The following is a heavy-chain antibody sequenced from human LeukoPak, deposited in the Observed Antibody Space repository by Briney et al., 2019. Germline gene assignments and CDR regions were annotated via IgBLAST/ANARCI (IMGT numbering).Heavy chain of an antibody. Sequence: PGGSLRLSCAASGFTFDDYAMHWVRHARGKGREWVSGISWNSGSIMYADSVKGRFTIARENAKNCLYLQMNSLRAEDTALYYCAKDPSHDYGDFYFDYWGQGTLVTVSS. D-gene: IGHD4-17*01. CDR1: GFTFDDYA. CDR2: ISWNSGSI. V-gene: IGHV3-9*01. CDR3: AKDPSHDYGDFYFDY. J-gene: IGHJ4*02.